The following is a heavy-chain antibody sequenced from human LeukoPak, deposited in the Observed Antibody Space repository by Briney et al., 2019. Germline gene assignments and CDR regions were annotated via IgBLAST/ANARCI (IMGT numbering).Heavy chain of an antibody. CDR2: IRYDGSNK. Sequence: GGSLRLSCAASGFTFSSYGMHWVRQAPGKGLEWVAFIRYDGSNKYYADSVKGRFTISRDNSKNTLYLQMNSLRAEDTALYYCAKDIGYCSGGSCYEGGYFDYWGQGTLVTVSS. CDR1: GFTFSSYG. V-gene: IGHV3-30*02. J-gene: IGHJ4*02. CDR3: AKDIGYCSGGSCYEGGYFDY. D-gene: IGHD2-15*01.